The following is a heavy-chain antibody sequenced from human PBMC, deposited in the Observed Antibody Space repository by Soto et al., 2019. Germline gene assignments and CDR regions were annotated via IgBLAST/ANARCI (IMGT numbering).Heavy chain of an antibody. V-gene: IGHV4-4*07. CDR2: IYASGTT. CDR3: ARGWGSSWYYFDY. D-gene: IGHD6-13*01. J-gene: IGHJ4*02. CDR1: GGPISNFY. Sequence: QVQLQESGPGLVKPSETLSLTCTVSGGPISNFYWSWIRQPAGKGLEWIGRIYASGTTNYNPSLKSRVTMSVATSNHQFSLNLNSVTAADAAMYYCARGWGSSWYYFDYWGQGTLVTVSS.